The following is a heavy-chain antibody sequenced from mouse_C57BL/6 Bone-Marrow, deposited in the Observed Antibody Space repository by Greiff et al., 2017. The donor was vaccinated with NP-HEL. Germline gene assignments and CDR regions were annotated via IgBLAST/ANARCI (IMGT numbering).Heavy chain of an antibody. CDR2: ISYSGST. CDR1: GYSITSDY. J-gene: IGHJ4*01. Sequence: VQLKESGPGLAKPSQTLSLPCSVTGYSITSDYWNWIRKFPGNKLEYMGYISYSGSTYYNPSLKSRISITRDTSKNQYYLQLNSVTTEDTATYYCARSRGNYYGSSPFYAMDYWGQGTSVTVSS. V-gene: IGHV3-8*01. D-gene: IGHD1-1*01. CDR3: ARSRGNYYGSSPFYAMDY.